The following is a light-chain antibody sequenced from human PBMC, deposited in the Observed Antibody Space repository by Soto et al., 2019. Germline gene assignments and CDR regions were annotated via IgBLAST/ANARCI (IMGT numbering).Light chain of an antibody. CDR2: GAS. Sequence: VLTQSPGTLSLSPGERATRSCRASQSVSSSYLAWYQQKPGQAPRLLIYGASSRATGIPDRFSGSGSGTDFTLTISRLEPEDFAVYYCQQYGSSRTFGQGTKVDIK. CDR1: QSVSSSY. J-gene: IGKJ1*01. V-gene: IGKV3-20*01. CDR3: QQYGSSRT.